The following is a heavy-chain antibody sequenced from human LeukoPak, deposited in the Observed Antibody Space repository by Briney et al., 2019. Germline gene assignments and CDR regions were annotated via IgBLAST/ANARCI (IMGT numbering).Heavy chain of an antibody. Sequence: SETLSLTCTVSGGSISSSSYYWGWIRQPPGKGLEWIGSIYYSGSTYYNPSLKSRVTISVDTSKNQFSLKLSSVTAADTAVYYCARHRKLLINWFDPWGQGTLVTVSS. D-gene: IGHD3-16*01. CDR2: IYYSGST. CDR3: ARHRKLLINWFDP. J-gene: IGHJ5*02. CDR1: GGSISSSSYY. V-gene: IGHV4-39*01.